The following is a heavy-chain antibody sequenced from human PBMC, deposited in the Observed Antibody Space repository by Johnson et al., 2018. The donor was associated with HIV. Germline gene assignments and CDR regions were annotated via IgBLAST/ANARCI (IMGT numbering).Heavy chain of an antibody. CDR2: ISSNGGST. Sequence: VQLVESGGGLVQPGGSLRLSCAASGFTFSSYAMHWVRQAPGKGLEYVSAISSNGGSTYYANSVKGRFTISRDNSKNTLYLQMNSLRAEDTAVYYCATCRVPAAMFDAFDIWGQGTMVTVSS. CDR1: GFTFSSYA. V-gene: IGHV3-64*01. D-gene: IGHD2-2*01. J-gene: IGHJ3*02. CDR3: ATCRVPAAMFDAFDI.